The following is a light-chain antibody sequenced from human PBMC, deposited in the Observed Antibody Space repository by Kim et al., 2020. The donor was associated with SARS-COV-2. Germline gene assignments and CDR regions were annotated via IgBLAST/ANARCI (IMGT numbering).Light chain of an antibody. Sequence: ALSPEDGAILSCRASQSVGRITCYQRKSGRAPRLLIYVTSTRATGIPDRFSGSGSGTDFILIISRLEPEDFAVYYCQQYDDSPLTFGGGTKVDIK. J-gene: IGKJ4*01. V-gene: IGKV3-20*01. CDR2: VTS. CDR1: QSVGR. CDR3: QQYDDSPLT.